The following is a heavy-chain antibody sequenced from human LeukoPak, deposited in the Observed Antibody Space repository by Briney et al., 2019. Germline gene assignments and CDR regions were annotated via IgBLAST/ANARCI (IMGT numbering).Heavy chain of an antibody. J-gene: IGHJ4*02. Sequence: SETLSLTCTVSGGSISSYYWSWIRQPAGKGLEWIGRIYTSGSTNYNPSLKSRVTISVDTSKNQFSLKLSSVTAADTAVYYCARTLNANDSSGYDTTATFDYWGQGTLVTVSS. CDR2: IYTSGST. CDR1: GGSISSYY. CDR3: ARTLNANDSSGYDTTATFDY. D-gene: IGHD3-22*01. V-gene: IGHV4-4*07.